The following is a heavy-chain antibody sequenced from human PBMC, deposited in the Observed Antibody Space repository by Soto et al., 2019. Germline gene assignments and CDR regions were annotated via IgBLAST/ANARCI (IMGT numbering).Heavy chain of an antibody. D-gene: IGHD7-27*01. CDR2: ISPHSGGP. J-gene: IGHJ4*02. CDR1: GYTFTGYY. V-gene: IGHV1-2*02. CDR3: AREEQTGANYYLDY. Sequence: ASVKVSCKTSGYTFTGYYIHWVRQAPGQGLEWMGSISPHSGGPNYAQRFQGRVTMTRDTSMTTVYMEMSGLTSDDTAVYYCAREEQTGANYYLDYWGQGTLVTVSS.